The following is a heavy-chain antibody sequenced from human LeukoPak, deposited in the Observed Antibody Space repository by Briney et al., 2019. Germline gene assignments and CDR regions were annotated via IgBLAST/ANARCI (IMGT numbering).Heavy chain of an antibody. CDR1: GFTFSNAW. J-gene: IGHJ6*04. V-gene: IGHV3-15*01. CDR2: IKSETDGGTT. Sequence: GGSLRLSCAASGFTFSNAWMSWVRQAPGKGLEWVGRIKSETDGGTTDYAAPVKGRFTISRDDSKNTLYLQMNSLKTEDTAVYYRTTVSIAVAGRAFYYYYGMDVWGKGTTVTVSS. CDR3: TTVSIAVAGRAFYYYYGMDV. D-gene: IGHD6-19*01.